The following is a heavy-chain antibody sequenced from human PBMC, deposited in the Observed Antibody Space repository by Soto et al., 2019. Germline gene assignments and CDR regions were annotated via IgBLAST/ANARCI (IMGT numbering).Heavy chain of an antibody. V-gene: IGHV4-59*01. CDR3: ARSLVRDSSSWYAEIDP. Sequence: QVQLQESGPGLVKPSETLSLTCTVSGGSISSYYWSWIRQPPGKGLEWIGYIYYSGSTNYNPSLKRRVTISVDTSKNQFSLKLSSVTAADTAVYYCARSLVRDSSSWYAEIDPWGQGTLVTVSS. CDR2: IYYSGST. CDR1: GGSISSYY. D-gene: IGHD6-13*01. J-gene: IGHJ5*02.